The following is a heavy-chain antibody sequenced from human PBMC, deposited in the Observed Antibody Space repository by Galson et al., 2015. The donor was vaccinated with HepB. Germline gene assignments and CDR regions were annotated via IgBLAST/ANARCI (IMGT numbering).Heavy chain of an antibody. J-gene: IGHJ4*02. CDR3: SRGHLFGVI. D-gene: IGHD3-10*02. Sequence: SLRLSCAGSGFTFGDYGLNWFRQAPGKGLEWVGFIRNNAYGETTQYAASVKGRFTISRDDSKSIAYLQMDSLKTEDTAVYFCSRGHLFGVIWGQGTLVTVSS. CDR1: GFTFGDYG. CDR2: IRNNAYGETT. V-gene: IGHV3-49*03.